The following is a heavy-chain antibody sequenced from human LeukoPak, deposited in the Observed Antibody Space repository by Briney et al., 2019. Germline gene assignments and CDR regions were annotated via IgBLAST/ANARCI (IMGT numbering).Heavy chain of an antibody. V-gene: IGHV3-74*01. CDR3: ARGRGSGSSDY. J-gene: IGHJ4*02. Sequence: PGGSLRLSCAASGFSFSSYWMHWVRRVPGKGLVWVSRINSDGSTTIYADSVKGRFTISRDNAKNTLFLQMNSLRAEDTAVYYCARGRGSGSSDYWGQGTLVTVSS. CDR2: INSDGSTT. D-gene: IGHD3-10*01. CDR1: GFSFSSYW.